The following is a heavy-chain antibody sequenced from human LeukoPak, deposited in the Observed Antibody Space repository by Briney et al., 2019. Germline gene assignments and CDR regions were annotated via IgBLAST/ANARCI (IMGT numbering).Heavy chain of an antibody. V-gene: IGHV4-38-2*02. CDR2: VYPPGNT. J-gene: IGHJ4*02. CDR1: GYSISSGSY. CDR3: ASKVVTTSNYFDH. Sequence: SETPSLTCIVSGYSISSGSYWGWIRQPPGKGLEWIGSVYPPGNTYYNPSLKSRVTISVDTSKSQFSLKLTSVTAADTAVYYCASKVVTTSNYFDHWGQGTLVTVSS. D-gene: IGHD4-23*01.